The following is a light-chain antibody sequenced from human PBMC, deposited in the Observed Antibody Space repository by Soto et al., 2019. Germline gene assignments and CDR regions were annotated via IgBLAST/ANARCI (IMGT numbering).Light chain of an antibody. V-gene: IGLV2-8*01. CDR1: STDVGGYNY. CDR3: SSYAGSNNYV. CDR2: EVS. J-gene: IGLJ1*01. Sequence: QSALTQPPSASGSPGQSVTISCTGTSTDVGGYNYVSWYQQHPGKAPKLMIYEVSKRPSGVPDRFSGSKSGNTASLTVSGLQAEDEVDYYCSSYAGSNNYVFGTGTQLTVL.